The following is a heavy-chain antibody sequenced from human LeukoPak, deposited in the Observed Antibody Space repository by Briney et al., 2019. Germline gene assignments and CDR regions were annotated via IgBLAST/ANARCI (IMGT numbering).Heavy chain of an antibody. Sequence: SETLSLTCAVYGGSFSGYYWSWIRQPPGKGLEWIGEINHSGSTNYNPSLKSRVTISVDTSKNQFSLKLSSVTAADTAVYYCARGGERLAGGIDYWGQGTLVTVSS. J-gene: IGHJ4*02. CDR2: INHSGST. CDR1: GGSFSGYY. D-gene: IGHD1-26*01. V-gene: IGHV4-34*01. CDR3: ARGGERLAGGIDY.